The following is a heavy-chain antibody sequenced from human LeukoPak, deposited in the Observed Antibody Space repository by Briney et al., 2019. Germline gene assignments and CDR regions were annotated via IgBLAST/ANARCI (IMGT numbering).Heavy chain of an antibody. V-gene: IGHV1-3*01. CDR2: INAGNSDT. D-gene: IGHD2-2*01. J-gene: IGHJ4*02. CDR1: GYTFTSYA. Sequence: ASVNVSCKASGYTFTSYAIHWVRQAPGQRPEWMGWINAGNSDTKYSQKFQGRVTITRDTSASTAYMELSSLISEDTAVYYCIRGYWGPTACYPFDYWGQGTLVTVSS. CDR3: IRGYWGPTACYPFDY.